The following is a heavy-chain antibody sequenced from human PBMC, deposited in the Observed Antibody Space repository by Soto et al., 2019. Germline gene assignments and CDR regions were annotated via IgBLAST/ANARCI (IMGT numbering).Heavy chain of an antibody. Sequence: EVQLVESGGGLVHPGRSLRLSCVASGFTFDDHVMHWVRQLPGKGLEWVGHISWDGYSIGYGGSVRGRFTISRDNAKNTLYLQMNGLSIGDTAFYYCARSWSGTTRGRVAVWGQGTRFTVSS. CDR1: GFTFDDHV. V-gene: IGHV3-9*01. D-gene: IGHD3-3*01. CDR2: ISWDGYSI. CDR3: ARSWSGTTRGRVAV. J-gene: IGHJ6*02.